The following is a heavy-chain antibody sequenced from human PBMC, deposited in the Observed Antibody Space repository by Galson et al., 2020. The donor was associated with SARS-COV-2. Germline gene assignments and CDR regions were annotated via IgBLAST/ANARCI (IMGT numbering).Heavy chain of an antibody. CDR2: FDPEDGET. Sequence: ASVKVSCKVSGYTLTELSMHWVRQAPGKGLEWMGGFDPEDGETIYAQKFQGRVTMTEDTSTDTAYMELSSLRSEDTAVYYCATTGPLELRPNWFDPWGQGTLVTVSS. J-gene: IGHJ5*02. CDR3: ATTGPLELRPNWFDP. D-gene: IGHD1-7*01. CDR1: GYTLTELS. V-gene: IGHV1-24*01.